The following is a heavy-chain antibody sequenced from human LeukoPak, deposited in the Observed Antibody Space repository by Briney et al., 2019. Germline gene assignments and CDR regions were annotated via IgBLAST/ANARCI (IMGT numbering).Heavy chain of an antibody. V-gene: IGHV4-34*01. CDR2: INHSGST. J-gene: IGHJ4*02. CDR1: GGSFSGYY. Sequence: SETLSLTCAVYGGSFSGYYWSWIRQPPGKGLEWIGEINHSGSTNYNPSLKSRVTISVDTSKNQFSLKLTSVTAADTAVYYCARGRGYSYGHAGYYFDYWGQGTLVTVSS. D-gene: IGHD5-18*01. CDR3: ARGRGYSYGHAGYYFDY.